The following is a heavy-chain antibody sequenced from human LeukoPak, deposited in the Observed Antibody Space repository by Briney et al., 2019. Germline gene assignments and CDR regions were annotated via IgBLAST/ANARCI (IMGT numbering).Heavy chain of an antibody. J-gene: IGHJ4*02. V-gene: IGHV3-11*06. Sequence: GGSLRLSCAASGFIFSDYYMSWIRQAPGKGLEWVSYISGSTTYTNYADSVKGRFTISRDNAKNSLYLQMSSLRAEDTAVYFCARIRGSYYLDYWGQGTVVT. CDR1: GFIFSDYY. CDR2: ISGSTTYT. CDR3: ARIRGSYYLDY. D-gene: IGHD6-13*01.